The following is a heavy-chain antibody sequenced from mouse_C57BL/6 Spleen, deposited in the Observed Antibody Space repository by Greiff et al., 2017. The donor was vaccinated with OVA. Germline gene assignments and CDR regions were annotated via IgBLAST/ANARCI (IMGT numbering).Heavy chain of an antibody. CDR1: GYTFTSYG. J-gene: IGHJ3*01. CDR2: IYPRSGNT. D-gene: IGHD2-4*01. Sequence: QVQLKQSGAELARPGASVKLSCKASGYTFTSYGISWVKQRTGQGLGWIGEIYPRSGNTYYNEKFKGKATLTADKSSSTAYMELRSLTSEDSAVYFCANYDYLFAYWGQGTLVTVSA. V-gene: IGHV1-81*01. CDR3: ANYDYLFAY.